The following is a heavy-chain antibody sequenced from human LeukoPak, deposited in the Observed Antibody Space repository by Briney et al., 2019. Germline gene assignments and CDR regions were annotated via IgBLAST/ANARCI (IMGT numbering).Heavy chain of an antibody. CDR2: IKQDGSEK. Sequence: GGSLRLSCAASGFTFSSSWMSWVRQAPGKGLEWVANIKQDGSEKHYVDSVKGRFTISRDNAKNSLYLQMNSLRAEDTAMYYCAGVDYYDKYAFDIWGQGTMVTVSS. V-gene: IGHV3-7*01. CDR3: AGVDYYDKYAFDI. CDR1: GFTFSSSW. J-gene: IGHJ3*02. D-gene: IGHD3-22*01.